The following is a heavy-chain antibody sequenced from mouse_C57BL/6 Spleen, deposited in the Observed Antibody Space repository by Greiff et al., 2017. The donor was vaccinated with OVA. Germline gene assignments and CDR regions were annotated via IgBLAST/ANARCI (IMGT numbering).Heavy chain of an antibody. CDR1: GFTFRSYP. CDR3: ARLGRGYFDY. Sequence: EVQLVESGGGLVKPGGSLKLSCAASGFTFRSYPMSWVRQTPEKRLEWVATISGGGGNTSYPDSVKGRFTISRENATNTLYLQMSSLRAEDTALDYCARLGRGYFDYWGQGTTLTVSS. J-gene: IGHJ2*01. CDR2: ISGGGGNT. D-gene: IGHD4-1*01. V-gene: IGHV5-9*01.